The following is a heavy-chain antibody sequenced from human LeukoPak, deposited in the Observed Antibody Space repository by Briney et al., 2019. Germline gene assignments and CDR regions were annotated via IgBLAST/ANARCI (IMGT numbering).Heavy chain of an antibody. D-gene: IGHD3-10*01. CDR2: ISGSDGST. J-gene: IGHJ4*02. CDR3: AKLVSPSPKYYYGSGLPDY. V-gene: IGHV3-23*01. Sequence: GGSLRLSCAASGFTFSSYAMSWVRQAPGKGLDWVSAISGSDGSTFYSDSVKGRFTISRDNSKNTMYLQMNRLRAEDTAVYYCAKLVSPSPKYYYGSGLPDYWGQGTQVTVSS. CDR1: GFTFSSYA.